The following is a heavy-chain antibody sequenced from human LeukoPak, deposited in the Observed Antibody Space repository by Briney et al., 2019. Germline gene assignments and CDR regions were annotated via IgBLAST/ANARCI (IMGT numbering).Heavy chain of an antibody. D-gene: IGHD1-26*01. J-gene: IGHJ3*02. V-gene: IGHV3-9*01. CDR1: GFTFGDYA. CDR3: AKDRSGSYYDAFNI. Sequence: GGSLRLSCAASGFTFGDYAMHWVRQAPGKGLEWVAGITWNSGSIDYAGSVKGRFTISRDNAKNSLYLQMNSLRAEDTALYYCAKDRSGSYYDAFNIWGQGTMVTVSS. CDR2: ITWNSGSI.